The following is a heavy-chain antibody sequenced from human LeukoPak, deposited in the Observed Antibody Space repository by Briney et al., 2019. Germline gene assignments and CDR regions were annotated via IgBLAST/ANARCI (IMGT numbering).Heavy chain of an antibody. J-gene: IGHJ4*02. CDR2: IYQSGSGSS. CDR1: GGSIISSNYY. D-gene: IGHD3-3*01. CDR3: ASTLRFLPYRRFDY. V-gene: IGHV4-39*01. Sequence: ASETLSLTCSVSGGSIISSNYYWGWIRQPPGKGLEWIGSIYQSGSGSSYYNPSLKSRVNIFGDTSKNRFFLRLSSVTAADTAVYYCASTLRFLPYRRFDYWGQGTLVTVPS.